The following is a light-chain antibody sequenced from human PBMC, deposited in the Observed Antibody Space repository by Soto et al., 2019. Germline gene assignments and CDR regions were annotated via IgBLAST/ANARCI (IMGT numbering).Light chain of an antibody. CDR3: QQRSNWPWT. CDR1: QSVSNY. V-gene: IGKV3-11*01. CDR2: DAS. J-gene: IGKJ1*01. Sequence: EIGLTQSPATRSLSRGGRATVGCWASQSVSNYFVWYQQKPGQAPRLLIYDASKRATGIPARFSGSGSGTDFNLTISSLEPEDFAVYYCQQRSNWPWTFGPGTKVDIK.